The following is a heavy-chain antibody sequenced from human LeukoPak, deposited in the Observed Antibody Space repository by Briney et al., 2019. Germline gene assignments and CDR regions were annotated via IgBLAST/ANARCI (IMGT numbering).Heavy chain of an antibody. J-gene: IGHJ4*02. D-gene: IGHD6-13*01. CDR2: MKYDGSEK. CDR1: GFTFSSYW. Sequence: GGSLRLSCAASGFTFSSYWMSWVRQAPGKGLEWVANMKYDGSEKYYVDSVKGRFTISRDNAKNSLYLQMNSLRAGDTAVYYCARDIEAAGLFLDYWGQGTLVTVSS. CDR3: ARDIEAAGLFLDY. V-gene: IGHV3-7*01.